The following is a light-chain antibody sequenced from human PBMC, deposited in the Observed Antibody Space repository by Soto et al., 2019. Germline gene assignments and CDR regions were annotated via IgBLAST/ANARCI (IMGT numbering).Light chain of an antibody. CDR1: SSDVGSYNY. V-gene: IGLV2-14*01. CDR2: DVS. CDR3: SSYTTSSTRV. Sequence: QSALTQPASVSGSPGQSITISCTGTSSDVGSYNYVSWYQQHPAKAPKLMIYDVSNRPSGVSNRFSGSKSGNTASLTISVLQSEDDADYYCSSYTTSSTRVFGGGTKVTVL. J-gene: IGLJ3*02.